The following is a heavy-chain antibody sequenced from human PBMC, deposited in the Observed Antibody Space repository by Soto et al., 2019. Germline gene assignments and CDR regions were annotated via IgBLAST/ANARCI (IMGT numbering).Heavy chain of an antibody. J-gene: IGHJ5*02. D-gene: IGHD5-12*01. Sequence: QVHLVQSGAEVKKPGSSVNVSCKASGGTFSNYAITWVRQAPGQGLEWVGRIIPIFGTTNVAQKFQGRVTITADDSTTTAYMELSGLRSDDTAVYYCAEDGGADGYFGNGLDPWGQGTLLTVSS. CDR2: IIPIFGTT. V-gene: IGHV1-69*15. CDR3: AEDGGADGYFGNGLDP. CDR1: GGTFSNYA.